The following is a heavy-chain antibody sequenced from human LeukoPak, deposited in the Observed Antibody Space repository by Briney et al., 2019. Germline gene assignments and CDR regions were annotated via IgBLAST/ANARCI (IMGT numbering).Heavy chain of an antibody. CDR1: GGSFSGYY. J-gene: IGHJ5*02. CDR3: ARGRIAARRRWFDP. V-gene: IGHV4-34*01. Sequence: SETLSLTCAVYGGSFSGYYWSWIRQPPEKGLEWIGEINHSGSTNYNPSLKSRVTISVDTSKNQFSLKLSSVTAADTAVYYCARGRIAARRRWFDPWGQGTLVTVSS. CDR2: INHSGST. D-gene: IGHD6-6*01.